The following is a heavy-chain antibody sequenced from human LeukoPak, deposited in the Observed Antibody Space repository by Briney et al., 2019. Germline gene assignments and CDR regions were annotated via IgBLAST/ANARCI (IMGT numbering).Heavy chain of an antibody. CDR1: GFTFSSYW. CDR3: ARIFYYGMDV. D-gene: IGHD3-3*01. V-gene: IGHV3-53*04. Sequence: GGSLRLSCAASGFTFSSYWMSWVRQAPGKRLEWVSVIYSGGSTYYADSVKGRFTISRHNSKNTLYLQMNSLRAEDTAVYYCARIFYYGMDVWGQGTTVTVSS. CDR2: IYSGGST. J-gene: IGHJ6*02.